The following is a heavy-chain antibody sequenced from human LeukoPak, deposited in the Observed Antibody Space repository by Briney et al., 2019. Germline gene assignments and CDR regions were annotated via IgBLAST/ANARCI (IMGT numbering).Heavy chain of an antibody. CDR3: ARDLEYSSSSLGY. J-gene: IGHJ4*02. CDR1: GFTVSSNY. D-gene: IGHD6-6*01. V-gene: IGHV3-53*01. CDR2: IYSGGST. Sequence: GGSLRLSCAASGFTVSSNYMSWVRQAPGKGLEWVSVIYSGGSTYYADSVKGRFTISRDNAKNSLYLQMNSLRAEDTAVYYCARDLEYSSSSLGYWGQGTLVTVSS.